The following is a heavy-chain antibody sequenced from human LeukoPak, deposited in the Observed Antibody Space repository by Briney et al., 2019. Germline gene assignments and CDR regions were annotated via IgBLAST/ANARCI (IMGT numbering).Heavy chain of an antibody. CDR3: ARSGHTSSWYHSAYYYYGMDV. D-gene: IGHD6-13*01. Sequence: SETLSLTCTVSGGSINNYYWTWIRQPPGKGLEWIGYFYYGGDTKYSLSLKSRVTISIDTSKNQFSLKLSSVTAADTAVYYCARSGHTSSWYHSAYYYYGMDVWGQGTTVTVSS. J-gene: IGHJ6*02. CDR1: GGSINNYY. V-gene: IGHV4-59*01. CDR2: FYYGGDT.